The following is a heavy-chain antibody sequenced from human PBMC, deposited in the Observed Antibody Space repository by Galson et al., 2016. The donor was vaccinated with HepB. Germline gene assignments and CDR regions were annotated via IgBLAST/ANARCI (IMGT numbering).Heavy chain of an antibody. J-gene: IGHJ6*02. D-gene: IGHD3-10*01. Sequence: SLRLSCADSGFSFSNYWMTWVRQAPGKGLEWVGHINEDGNEKYYVDSVKGRFTISRDHTKHSLYLQMNSLRAEDTAVYHCARVGRHPYYYALVVWGQGTTVTVSS. CDR3: ARVGRHPYYYALVV. CDR2: INEDGNEK. CDR1: GFSFSNYW. V-gene: IGHV3-7*01.